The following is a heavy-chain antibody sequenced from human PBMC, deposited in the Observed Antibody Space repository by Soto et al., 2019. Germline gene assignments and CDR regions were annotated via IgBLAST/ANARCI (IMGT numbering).Heavy chain of an antibody. CDR2: ISWNSSSI. Sequence: GGSLRLSCAASGFTFDDYAMHWVRQTPGKGLGCVYGISWNSSSIGYADSVKGRFTISRDNAKNSLYLQMNSLRAEDTALYYCAKGVTARHYYYYGMDVWGQGTTVTVSS. V-gene: IGHV3-9*01. D-gene: IGHD6-6*01. CDR3: AKGVTARHYYYYGMDV. CDR1: GFTFDDYA. J-gene: IGHJ6*02.